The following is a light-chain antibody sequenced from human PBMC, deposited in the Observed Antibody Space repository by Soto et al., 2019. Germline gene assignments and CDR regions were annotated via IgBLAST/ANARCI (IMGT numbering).Light chain of an antibody. Sequence: QSALTQPPSASGSPGQSVTISCTGTSSDVGGYNYVSWYQQHPGKAPKLMIYGVSKRPSGVPDRFSGSKSGNTASLTVSGLQAEDEADYYCSSYAGRNNVVFGTGTKVTVL. CDR1: SSDVGGYNY. J-gene: IGLJ1*01. CDR2: GVS. V-gene: IGLV2-8*01. CDR3: SSYAGRNNVV.